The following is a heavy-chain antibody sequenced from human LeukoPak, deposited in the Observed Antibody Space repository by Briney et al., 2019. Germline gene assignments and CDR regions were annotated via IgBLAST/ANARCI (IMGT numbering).Heavy chain of an antibody. CDR3: ARALRPGLLWFGELFGGVAFDI. D-gene: IGHD3-10*01. CDR1: GYTFTSYG. J-gene: IGHJ3*02. V-gene: IGHV1-18*01. CDR2: ISAYNGNT. Sequence: GASVKVSCKASGYTFTSYGISWVRQAPGQGLEWMGWISAYNGNTNYAQKLQGRVTMTTDTSTSTAYMELRSLRSDDTAVYYCARALRPGLLWFGELFGGVAFDIWGQGTMVTVSS.